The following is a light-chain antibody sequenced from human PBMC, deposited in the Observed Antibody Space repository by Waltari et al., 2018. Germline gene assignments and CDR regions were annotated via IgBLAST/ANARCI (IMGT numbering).Light chain of an antibody. J-gene: IGKJ3*01. Sequence: DIQMTQSPSSVSASIGDRVTITCRASQDISSRVGWYQQKPGKAPKLLISETSSLQTGVPSRFSGSGSGTDFTLTISSLQTEDCATYYCQQAKIFPFTFGPGTKVDVK. V-gene: IGKV1-12*01. CDR2: ETS. CDR1: QDISSR. CDR3: QQAKIFPFT.